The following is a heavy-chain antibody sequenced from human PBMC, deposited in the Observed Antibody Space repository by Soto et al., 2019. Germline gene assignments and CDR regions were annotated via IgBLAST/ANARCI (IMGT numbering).Heavy chain of an antibody. CDR3: ARGSAYSDYDLEY. V-gene: IGHV3-23*05. Sequence: GGSLRLSCATSGFTFHDYAMSWVRQAPGKGLEWVSAIAFTGSATYYADSVKGRFTISRDKSTNTLYLHMNSLRAEDTAVYYCARGSAYSDYDLEYWGQGTLVTVSS. D-gene: IGHD4-17*01. CDR2: IAFTGSAT. CDR1: GFTFHDYA. J-gene: IGHJ4*02.